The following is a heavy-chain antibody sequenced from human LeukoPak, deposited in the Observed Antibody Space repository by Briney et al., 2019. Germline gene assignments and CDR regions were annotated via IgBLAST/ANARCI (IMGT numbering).Heavy chain of an antibody. CDR2: IIPIFGTA. CDR1: GGTFSSYA. J-gene: IGHJ4*02. CDR3: ARLYPTTLTSYSSSL. D-gene: IGHD6-13*01. V-gene: IGHV1-69*05. Sequence: SVKVSCKPSGGTFSSYAISWVRQAPGQGLEWMGRIIPIFGTANYAQKFQGRVTITTDESTSTAYMELSSLRSEDTAVYYCARLYPTTLTSYSSSLWGQGTLVTVSS.